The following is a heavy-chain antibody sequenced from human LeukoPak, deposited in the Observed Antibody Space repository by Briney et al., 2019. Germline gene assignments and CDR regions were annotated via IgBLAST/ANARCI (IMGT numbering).Heavy chain of an antibody. CDR3: ARQPNPDFDY. V-gene: IGHV5-51*01. CDR1: GYRFTNYW. CDR2: IYPHDSET. Sequence: GESLKISCKGSGYRFTNYWIGWVRQLPGKGLEWMGIIYPHDSETIYSPSFQGQVTISADKSISTAYLQWASLKASDTAVYYCARQPNPDFDYWGQGTLVTVSS. J-gene: IGHJ4*02.